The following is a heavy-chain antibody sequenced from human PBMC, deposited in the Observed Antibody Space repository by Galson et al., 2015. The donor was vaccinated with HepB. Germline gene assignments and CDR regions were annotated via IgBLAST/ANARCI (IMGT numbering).Heavy chain of an antibody. CDR3: ASDPSYYDYIWGSYRPPHFDY. CDR1: GYTFTSYA. D-gene: IGHD3-16*02. Sequence: SVKVSCKASGYTFTSYAMHWVRQAPGQRLEWMGWINAGNGNTKYSQKFQGRVTITWDTSASTAYMELSSLRSEDTAVYYCASDPSYYDYIWGSYRPPHFDYWGQGTLVTVSS. V-gene: IGHV1-3*01. CDR2: INAGNGNT. J-gene: IGHJ4*02.